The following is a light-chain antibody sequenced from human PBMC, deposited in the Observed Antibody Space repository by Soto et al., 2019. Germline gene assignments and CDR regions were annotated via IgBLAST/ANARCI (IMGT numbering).Light chain of an antibody. V-gene: IGLV2-14*01. CDR1: SGDVGGYNY. Sequence: QSALTQPAAVSGSPGQSITISCTGTSGDVGGYNYVSWYQQNPGKAPKLMIFEVSNRPSGVSIRFSGSKSGNTASLTISGLHAEDEGHYYCSSYSFTNTRWLFGGGTKLTVL. J-gene: IGLJ3*02. CDR3: SSYSFTNTRWL. CDR2: EVS.